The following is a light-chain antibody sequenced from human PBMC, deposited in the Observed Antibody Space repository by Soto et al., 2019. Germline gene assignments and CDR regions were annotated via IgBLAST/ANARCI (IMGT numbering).Light chain of an antibody. CDR3: QQYGNSPLT. J-gene: IGKJ4*01. Sequence: EIVFTQSPGTLCFCRWEIATLSCRASQSISSTYLAWYQQKRGQAPRLLIYGASSRATGIPDRFSGSGSGADFTLTISKLEPEDFALFYCQQYGNSPLTFGGGTKV. CDR1: QSISSTY. CDR2: GAS. V-gene: IGKV3-20*01.